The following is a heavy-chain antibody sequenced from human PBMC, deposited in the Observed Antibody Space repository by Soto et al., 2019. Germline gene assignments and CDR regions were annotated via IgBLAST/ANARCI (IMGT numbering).Heavy chain of an antibody. D-gene: IGHD2-15*01. Sequence: GASVKVSCKASGYTFTSYGISWVRQAPGQGLEWMGWISAYNGNTNYAQKLQGRVTMTTDTSTSTAYMELRSLRSDDTAVYYCARVRRYCSGGSCYPLNDAFDIWGQGTMVTVS. J-gene: IGHJ3*02. CDR1: GYTFTSYG. CDR3: ARVRRYCSGGSCYPLNDAFDI. CDR2: ISAYNGNT. V-gene: IGHV1-18*01.